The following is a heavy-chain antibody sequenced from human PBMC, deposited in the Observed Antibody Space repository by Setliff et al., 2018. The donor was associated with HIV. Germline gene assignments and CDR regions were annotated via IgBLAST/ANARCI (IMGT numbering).Heavy chain of an antibody. D-gene: IGHD6-13*01. V-gene: IGHV4-39*07. CDR1: GGSISSSSYY. CDR3: ARESPSSSWFYFDF. J-gene: IGHJ4*02. CDR2: IYYSGST. Sequence: SETLSLTCTVSGGSISSSSYYWGWIRQPPGKGLEWIGSIYYSGSTNYNPSLKSRVTVSVDTSKNQFSLKLGSVTAADTAVYYCARESPSSSWFYFDFWGQGTLVTVPQ.